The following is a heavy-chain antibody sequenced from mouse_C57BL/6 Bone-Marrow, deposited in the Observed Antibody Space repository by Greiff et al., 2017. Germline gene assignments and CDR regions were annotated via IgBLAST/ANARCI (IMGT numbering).Heavy chain of an antibody. CDR3: ARQDLLLQRYFDY. CDR1: GFTFSSYT. J-gene: IGHJ2*01. Sequence: EVQRVEPGGGLVKPGGSLKLSCAASGFTFSSYTMSWVRQTPEKRLEWVATISGGGGNTYYPDNVKGRFTISRDKATTTLYLQMSSLRSEDTALYYCARQDLLLQRYFDYWGQGTTLTVSS. V-gene: IGHV5-9*01. CDR2: ISGGGGNT. D-gene: IGHD1-1*01.